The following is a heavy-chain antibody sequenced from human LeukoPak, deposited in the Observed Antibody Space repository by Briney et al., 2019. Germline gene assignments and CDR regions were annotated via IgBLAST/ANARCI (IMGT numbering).Heavy chain of an antibody. V-gene: IGHV1-18*01. D-gene: IGHD3-10*01. CDR1: GYTFTSYG. J-gene: IGHJ4*02. Sequence: GASVKVSCKASGYTFTSYGISWVRQAPGQGLEWMGWISAYNGNTNYAQKLQGRVTMTTDTSTSTAYMELRSLRSDDTAAYYCARDIREIPGAAYVVWAYFDYWGQGTLVTVSS. CDR3: ARDIREIPGAAYVVWAYFDY. CDR2: ISAYNGNT.